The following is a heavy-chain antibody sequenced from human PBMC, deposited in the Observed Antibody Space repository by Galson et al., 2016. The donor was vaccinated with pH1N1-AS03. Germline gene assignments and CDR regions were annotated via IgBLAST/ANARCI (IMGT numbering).Heavy chain of an antibody. CDR2: TYWRSKWYN. Sequence: VSSNIDAWNWIRQSPSGGLEWLGRTYWRSKWYNDYAVSVKSRITINPDTSKNQFSLQLNSVTPEDTAVYYCARGRYSAFDIWGQGAKVTVSS. V-gene: IGHV6-1*01. J-gene: IGHJ3*02. CDR1: VSSNIDA. CDR3: ARGRYSAFDI. D-gene: IGHD1-1*01.